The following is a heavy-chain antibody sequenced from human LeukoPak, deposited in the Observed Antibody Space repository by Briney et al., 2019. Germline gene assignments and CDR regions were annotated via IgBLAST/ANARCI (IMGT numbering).Heavy chain of an antibody. D-gene: IGHD6-6*01. CDR2: IYNSGST. CDR3: ARDSSSSAKGMEV. V-gene: IGHV4-4*07. Sequence: AETLSLTCTVSGGSISSYYWRWIRQPAGKGLEWIVRIYNSGSTNYNPSLKSRSTMSVDTSKNHYALKLSSVTTADTAVEYWARDSSSSAKGMEVWGQGTPVTVSS. CDR1: GGSISSYY. J-gene: IGHJ6*02.